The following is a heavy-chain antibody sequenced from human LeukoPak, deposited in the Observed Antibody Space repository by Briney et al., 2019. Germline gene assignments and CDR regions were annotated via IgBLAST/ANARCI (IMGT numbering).Heavy chain of an antibody. CDR3: ARLNWRVTAIPEGPGAFDI. Sequence: ASVKVSCKASGYTFISYGISGVRQAPGQGLEWMGWISAYNGNTNYAQKLQGRVTMTIDTSTSTAYMELRSLRSDDTAVYYCARLNWRVTAIPEGPGAFDIWGQGTMVTVSS. J-gene: IGHJ3*02. D-gene: IGHD2-21*02. CDR2: ISAYNGNT. CDR1: GYTFISYG. V-gene: IGHV1-18*01.